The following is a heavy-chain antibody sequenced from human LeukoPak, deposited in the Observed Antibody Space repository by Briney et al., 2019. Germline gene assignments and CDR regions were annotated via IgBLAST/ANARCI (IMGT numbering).Heavy chain of an antibody. D-gene: IGHD3-3*01. J-gene: IGHJ4*02. V-gene: IGHV4-34*01. CDR1: GGSFSGYY. CDR2: INHSGST. Sequence: PSETLSLTCAVDGGSFSGYYWSWIRQPPGKGLEWIGEINHSGSTNYNPSLKSRVTISVDTSKNQFSLKLSSVTAADTAVYYCARGPRGYDFWSGYYRNNPFDYWGQGTLVTVSS. CDR3: ARGPRGYDFWSGYYRNNPFDY.